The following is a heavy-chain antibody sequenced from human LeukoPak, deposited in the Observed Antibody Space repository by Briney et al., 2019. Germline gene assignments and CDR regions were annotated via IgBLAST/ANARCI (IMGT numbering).Heavy chain of an antibody. CDR2: IRSKANSYAT. D-gene: IGHD6-13*01. Sequence: GGSLRLSCAASGFTFSGSAMHWVRQASGKGLEWVGRIRSKANSYATAYAASVKGRFTITRDDSKNTAYLQMNSLKTEDTAVYYCTVTPGQLRNWGQGTLVTVSS. CDR1: GFTFSGSA. J-gene: IGHJ4*02. CDR3: TVTPGQLRN. V-gene: IGHV3-73*01.